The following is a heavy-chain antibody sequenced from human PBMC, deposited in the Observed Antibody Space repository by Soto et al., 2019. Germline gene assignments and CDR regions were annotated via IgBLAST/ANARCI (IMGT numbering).Heavy chain of an antibody. Sequence: SSETLSLTCAVYCGSFSGYYWSWIRQPPWKGLEWIGEINHSGSTNYNPSLKSRVTISVDTSKNQFSLKLSSVTAAETAVYYCARGRRWYYDSSGYSPRYYYGMDVWGQGTSVTVSS. CDR1: CGSFSGYY. CDR2: INHSGST. J-gene: IGHJ6*02. V-gene: IGHV4-34*01. D-gene: IGHD3-22*01. CDR3: ARGRRWYYDSSGYSPRYYYGMDV.